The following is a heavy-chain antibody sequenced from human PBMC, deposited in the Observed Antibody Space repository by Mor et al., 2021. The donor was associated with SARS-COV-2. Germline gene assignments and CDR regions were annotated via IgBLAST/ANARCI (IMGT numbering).Heavy chain of an antibody. D-gene: IGHD2-2*01. CDR3: AKDSSSWDY. J-gene: IGHJ4*02. Sequence: SWVRQAPGKGLEWVSAISGSGGSTYYADSVKGRFTISRDTSKNTLYLQMNSLRAEDTAVYYCAKDSSSWDYWGQGTLVT. CDR2: ISGSGGST. V-gene: IGHV3-23*01.